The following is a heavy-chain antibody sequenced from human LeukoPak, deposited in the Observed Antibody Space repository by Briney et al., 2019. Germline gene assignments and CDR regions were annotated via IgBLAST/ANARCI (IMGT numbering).Heavy chain of an antibody. CDR3: ARDVYYYDSSGYPRFDP. CDR2: IKQDGREK. J-gene: IGHJ5*02. Sequence: GGSLRLSCAASGFTFSSYWMSWVRQAPGKGLEWVANIKQDGREKYYVDSVKGRFTISRDNAKNSLYLQMNSLRAEDTAVYYCARDVYYYDSSGYPRFDPWGQGTLVTVSS. V-gene: IGHV3-7*01. CDR1: GFTFSSYW. D-gene: IGHD3-22*01.